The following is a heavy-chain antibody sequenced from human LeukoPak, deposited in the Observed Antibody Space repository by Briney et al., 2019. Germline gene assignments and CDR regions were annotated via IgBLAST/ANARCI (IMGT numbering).Heavy chain of an antibody. CDR3: ARASYYGFWSGYPLDH. V-gene: IGHV4-59*01. J-gene: IGHJ4*02. D-gene: IGHD3-3*01. Sequence: SETLSLTCTVSGGSISGYYWNWIRQPPGKGLEWIAIIYDSGTADYNPSFNSRLTTSVDTSKNQFSLKLMSVTAADTAVYYCARASYYGFWSGYPLDHWGQGTLVTVSS. CDR1: GGSISGYY. CDR2: IYDSGTA.